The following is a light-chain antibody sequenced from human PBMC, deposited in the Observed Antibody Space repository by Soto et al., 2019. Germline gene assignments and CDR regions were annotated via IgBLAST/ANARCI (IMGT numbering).Light chain of an antibody. Sequence: VLTQSPGTLSLSPGERATLSWRGSQSVSSNHLAWYQQKPGQAPRLLIYGGSSRATGIQVRFSGSGSETEFTLTITRLEPEDFAVYYCKQYSSSRTCGQGTKVDIK. CDR1: QSVSSNH. J-gene: IGKJ1*01. V-gene: IGKV3-20*01. CDR2: GGS. CDR3: KQYSSSRT.